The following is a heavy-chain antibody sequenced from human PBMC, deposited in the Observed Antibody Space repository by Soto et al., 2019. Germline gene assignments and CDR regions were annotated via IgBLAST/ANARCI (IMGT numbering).Heavy chain of an antibody. Sequence: SETLSLTCTVSGGSVSSGSYYWSWIRQPPGKGLEWIGYIYYSGSTNYNPSLKSRVTISVDTSKNQFSLKLSSVTAADTAVYYCAREIAAAGKYYYGMDVWGQGTTVTVSS. V-gene: IGHV4-61*01. CDR1: GGSVSSGSYY. J-gene: IGHJ6*02. CDR3: AREIAAAGKYYYGMDV. CDR2: IYYSGST. D-gene: IGHD6-13*01.